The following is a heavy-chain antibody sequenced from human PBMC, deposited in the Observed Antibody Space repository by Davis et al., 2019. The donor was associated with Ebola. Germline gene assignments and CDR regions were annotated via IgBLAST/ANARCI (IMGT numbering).Heavy chain of an antibody. J-gene: IGHJ4*02. D-gene: IGHD3-10*01. CDR2: INHSGST. Sequence: GSLRLSCAVYGGSFSGYYWSWIRQTPGKGLEWIGEINHSGSTNYNPSLKSRVTISADTSKKEFSLNLSSVTAADTAVYYCAKGPHYYASGSYYDYWGQGTLVTVSS. CDR3: AKGPHYYASGSYYDY. CDR1: GGSFSGYY. V-gene: IGHV4-34*01.